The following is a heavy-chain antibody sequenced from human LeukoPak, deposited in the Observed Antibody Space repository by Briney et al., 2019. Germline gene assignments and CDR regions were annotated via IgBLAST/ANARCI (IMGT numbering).Heavy chain of an antibody. J-gene: IGHJ4*02. Sequence: GGSLRLSCAASGFTFSNAWMSWVRQAPGKGLEWVGRIKSKTDGGTTDYAAPVKGRFTISRDDSKNTLYLQMNSLKTEDTAVYYCTTDPPDYDINYYFDYWGQGTLVTVSS. V-gene: IGHV3-15*01. CDR1: GFTFSNAW. CDR3: TTDPPDYDINYYFDY. D-gene: IGHD3-9*01. CDR2: IKSKTDGGTT.